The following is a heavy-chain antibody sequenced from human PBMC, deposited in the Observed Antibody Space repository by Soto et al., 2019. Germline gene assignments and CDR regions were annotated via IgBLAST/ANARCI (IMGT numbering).Heavy chain of an antibody. V-gene: IGHV1-69*02. CDR2: IIPILGIA. J-gene: IGHJ5*02. CDR1: GGTFSSYT. D-gene: IGHD6-19*01. CDR3: ARSPYSSGWYPLAWFDP. Sequence: QVQLVQSGAEVKKPGSSVKVSCKASGGTFSSYTISWVRQAPGQGLEWMGRIIPILGIANYAQKFQGRVTITADKSTSTGYMALSSLRSEDTAVYYCARSPYSSGWYPLAWFDPWGQGTLVTVSS.